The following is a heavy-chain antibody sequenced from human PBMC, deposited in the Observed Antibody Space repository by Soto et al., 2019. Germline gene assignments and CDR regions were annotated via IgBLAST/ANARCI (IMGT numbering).Heavy chain of an antibody. CDR2: IYYSGNT. D-gene: IGHD5-18*01. Sequence: LSLTCTVSGDSVTSGDYYWSWIRQPPGKGLEWIGYIYYSGNTNYSPSLKSRVAISLDTSHNQFSLKLSSVTAADTAVYFCARIPVDTYMTYWFDSWGQGTLVTVSS. CDR3: ARIPVDTYMTYWFDS. J-gene: IGHJ5*01. CDR1: GDSVTSGDYY. V-gene: IGHV4-61*08.